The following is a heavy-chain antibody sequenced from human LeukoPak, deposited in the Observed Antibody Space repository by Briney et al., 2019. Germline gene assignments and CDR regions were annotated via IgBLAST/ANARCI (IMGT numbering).Heavy chain of an antibody. Sequence: GSLRLSCAASGFTFSDYYMSWIRQPPGKGLEWIGEINHSGSTNYNPSLKSRVTISVDTSKNQFSLKLSSVTAADTAVYYCARGGSSDAFDIWGQGTMVTVSS. V-gene: IGHV4-34*01. J-gene: IGHJ3*02. CDR1: GFTFSDYY. CDR3: ARGGSSDAFDI. D-gene: IGHD1-26*01. CDR2: INHSGST.